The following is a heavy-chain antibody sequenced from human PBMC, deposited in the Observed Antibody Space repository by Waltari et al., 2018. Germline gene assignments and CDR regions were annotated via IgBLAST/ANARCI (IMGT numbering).Heavy chain of an antibody. Sequence: EVQLVTSGGGLVQPGRSLRLACVGSGFRFDDYAMYWVRQRPGKGLGWRVGIGWKSGCMGYADSVRGRFSTYRDDARKSLYLQMGRLRPEDTALYYCVKGGWGFGAFYEQHWGQGIQVTVSS. CDR2: IGWKSGCM. D-gene: IGHD3-10*01. CDR3: VKGGWGFGAFYEQH. V-gene: IGHV3-9*01. J-gene: IGHJ4*02. CDR1: GFRFDDYA.